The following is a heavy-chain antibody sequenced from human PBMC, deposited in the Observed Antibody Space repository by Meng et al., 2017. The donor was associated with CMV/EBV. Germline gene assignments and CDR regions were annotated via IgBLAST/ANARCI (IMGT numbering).Heavy chain of an antibody. D-gene: IGHD5-18*01. CDR2: IIPILGIA. Sequence: SVKVSCKASGYTFTSYDINWVRQATGQGLEWMGRIIPILGIANYAQKFQGRVTITADKSTSTAYMELSSLRSEDTAVYYCARDMVGGYSYRAWGQGTLVTVSS. J-gene: IGHJ4*02. CDR1: GYTFTSYD. V-gene: IGHV1-69*04. CDR3: ARDMVGGYSYRA.